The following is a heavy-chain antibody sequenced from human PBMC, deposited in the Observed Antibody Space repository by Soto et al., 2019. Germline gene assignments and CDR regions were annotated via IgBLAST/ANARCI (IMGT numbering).Heavy chain of an antibody. CDR2: FYYSGGT. Sequence: SEALSLACTVSGDSITTYYWSWLRQPPWKGLEWIGCFYYSGGTNYNPSLKTRVTISVDRSTNQFSLKLSSVTAADTAVYYCARHNCEILTGFDPWGHGTLVTVSS. CDR3: ARHNCEILTGFDP. CDR1: GDSITTYY. D-gene: IGHD3-9*01. V-gene: IGHV4-59*12. J-gene: IGHJ5*02.